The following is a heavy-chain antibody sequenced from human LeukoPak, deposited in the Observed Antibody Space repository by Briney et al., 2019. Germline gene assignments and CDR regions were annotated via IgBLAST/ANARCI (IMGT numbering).Heavy chain of an antibody. J-gene: IGHJ6*04. CDR1: GYTFTGYY. CDR3: AIRIRDYYYYYGMDV. Sequence: ASVKVSCKASGYTFTGYYMHWVRQAPGQGLEWMGWINPNSGGTNYAQKFQGRVTITADESTSTAYMELSSLRSEDTAVYYCAIRIRDYYYYYGMDVWGKGTTVTVSS. CDR2: INPNSGGT. D-gene: IGHD5-18*01. V-gene: IGHV1-2*02.